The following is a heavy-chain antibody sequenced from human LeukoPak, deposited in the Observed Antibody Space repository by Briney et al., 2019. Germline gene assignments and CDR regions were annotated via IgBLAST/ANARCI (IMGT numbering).Heavy chain of an antibody. CDR3: AREPHNWIYDYYGMDV. D-gene: IGHD1-20*01. CDR1: GGTFTSNT. V-gene: IGHV1-69*02. J-gene: IGHJ6*02. Sequence: ASVKVSCKASGGTFTSNTFSWVRQPPGQGLGWMGRTIPILGIANYAQKFQGRVTITADKSTSTAYMELSSLRSEDTAVYYCAREPHNWIYDYYGMDVWGQGTTVTVSS. CDR2: TIPILGIA.